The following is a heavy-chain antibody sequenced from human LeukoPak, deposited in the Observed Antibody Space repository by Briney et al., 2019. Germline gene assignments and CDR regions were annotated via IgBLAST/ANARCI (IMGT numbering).Heavy chain of an antibody. CDR3: ARKQGGQLVNTRRWFDP. V-gene: IGHV3-30*19. D-gene: IGHD6-13*01. CDR2: IQYDGNNK. CDR1: GFTFSSYG. J-gene: IGHJ5*02. Sequence: GGSLRLSCAASGFTFSSYGMHWVRQAPGKGLEWVAFIQYDGNNKVYGDSVKGRFTISRDNSKNTVYLQMNSLRPDDTAVYYCARKQGGQLVNTRRWFDPWGQGTLVTVSS.